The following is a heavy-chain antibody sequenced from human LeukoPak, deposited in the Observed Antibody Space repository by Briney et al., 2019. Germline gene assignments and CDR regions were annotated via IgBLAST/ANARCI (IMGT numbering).Heavy chain of an antibody. CDR1: RFTVSSNY. CDR3: ARTRPTGYFDY. CDR2: IHDGGST. J-gene: IGHJ4*02. Sequence: HPGRSLRLSCAASRFTVSSNYMSWVRQAPGKGLEWVSVIHDGGSTYYADSVKGRFTISRDNSKNTVYLQMNSLRAGDTAVYYCARTRPTGYFDYWGQGTLVTVSS. V-gene: IGHV3-53*01. D-gene: IGHD6-6*01.